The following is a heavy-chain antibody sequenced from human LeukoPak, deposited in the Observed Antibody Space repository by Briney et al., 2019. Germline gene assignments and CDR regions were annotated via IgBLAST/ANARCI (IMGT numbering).Heavy chain of an antibody. V-gene: IGHV5-51*01. D-gene: IGHD2-2*01. CDR3: ARRVDIVVVPAEIWFDP. CDR1: GYSFTSYW. CDR2: IYPGDSDT. J-gene: IGHJ5*02. Sequence: GESLKISCKGSGYSFTSYWIGWVRQMPGKGLEWMGNIYPGDSDTRYSPSFQGQVTISADKSISTAYLQWSSLKASDTAMYYCARRVDIVVVPAEIWFDPWGQGTLVTVS.